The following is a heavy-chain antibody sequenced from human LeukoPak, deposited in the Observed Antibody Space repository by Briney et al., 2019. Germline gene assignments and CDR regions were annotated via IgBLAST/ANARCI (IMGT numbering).Heavy chain of an antibody. J-gene: IGHJ4*02. V-gene: IGHV3-7*01. D-gene: IGHD1-14*01. CDR1: RFSFSSDW. CDR3: ATDYHGYLDY. CDR2: IYQVGGEK. Sequence: GGSLRLSCAASRFSFSSDWKTWGCQGPGKGLDWVANIYQVGGEKYYVDAVKSRFTISRDNAKNPLYLQMNSLRAEDAAVYQCATDYHGYLDYWGEGTLVTVSS.